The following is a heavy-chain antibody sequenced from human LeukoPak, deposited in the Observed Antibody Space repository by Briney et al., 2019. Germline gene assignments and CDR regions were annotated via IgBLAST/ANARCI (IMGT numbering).Heavy chain of an antibody. V-gene: IGHV3-30*18. CDR2: TSYDGSNK. J-gene: IGHJ4*02. Sequence: GGSLRLSCAASGFSFSSYGMHWVRQAPGKGLEWAALTSYDGSNKYYGDSVKGRFTISRDNSKNTLYLQMNSLRAQDTAVYYCAKMPGDFWSAFYHYFDFWGQGTLVTVSS. D-gene: IGHD3-3*01. CDR3: AKMPGDFWSAFYHYFDF. CDR1: GFSFSSYG.